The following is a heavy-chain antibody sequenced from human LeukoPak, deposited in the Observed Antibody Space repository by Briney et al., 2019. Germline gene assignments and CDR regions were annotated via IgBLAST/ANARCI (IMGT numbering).Heavy chain of an antibody. CDR3: ARGVNY. CDR2: IYYSGST. V-gene: IGHV4-39*07. CDR1: GGSISGSSYY. J-gene: IGHJ4*02. D-gene: IGHD3-10*01. Sequence: PSETLSLTCTVSGGSISGSSYYWGWIRQPPGKGLEWIGSIYYSGSTYYNPSLKSRVTISVDKSKNQFSLKLSSVTAADTAVYYCARGVNYWGQGTLVTVSS.